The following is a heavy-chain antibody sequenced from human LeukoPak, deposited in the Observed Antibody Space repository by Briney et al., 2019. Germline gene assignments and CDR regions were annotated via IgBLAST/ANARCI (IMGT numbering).Heavy chain of an antibody. D-gene: IGHD3-10*01. CDR1: GYTFTGYY. J-gene: IGHJ4*02. Sequence: ASVKVSCKASGYTFTGYYMHWVRQAPGQGLEWMGWINPNSGGTNYAQKFQGRVTMTRDTSISTAYMELSRLRSDDTAVYYCARGKPRTMVRGAPTTLDYWGQGTLVTVSS. CDR2: INPNSGGT. V-gene: IGHV1-2*02. CDR3: ARGKPRTMVRGAPTTLDY.